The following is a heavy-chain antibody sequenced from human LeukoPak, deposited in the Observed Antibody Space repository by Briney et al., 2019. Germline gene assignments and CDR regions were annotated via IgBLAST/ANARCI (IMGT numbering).Heavy chain of an antibody. CDR3: TKYYYDSSGYLYYFDY. CDR1: GFTFTNAW. CDR2: IKSKTDDGTA. V-gene: IGHV3-15*01. D-gene: IGHD3-22*01. Sequence: GGALRHSCAASGFTFTNAWMSWVRQAPAKGLEWVGRIKSKTDDGTADYAAPEKGRFTISRDDSKNTLYLQMNSLKTEDTAVYYCTKYYYDSSGYLYYFDYWGQGTLVTVSS. J-gene: IGHJ4*02.